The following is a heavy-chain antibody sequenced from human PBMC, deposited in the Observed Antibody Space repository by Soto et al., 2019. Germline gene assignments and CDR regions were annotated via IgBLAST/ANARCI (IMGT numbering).Heavy chain of an antibody. V-gene: IGHV1-8*01. D-gene: IGHD3-22*01. CDR1: GYTFTSYD. CDR2: MNPNSGNT. J-gene: IGHJ4*02. CDR3: ARGVTMYYYDSSGYLPDY. Sequence: ASLKVSCKASGYTFTSYDINWVRQATGQGLEWMGWMNPNSGNTGYAQKFQGRVTMTRNTSISTAYMELSSLRSEDTAVYYCARGVTMYYYDSSGYLPDYWGQGTLVTVSS.